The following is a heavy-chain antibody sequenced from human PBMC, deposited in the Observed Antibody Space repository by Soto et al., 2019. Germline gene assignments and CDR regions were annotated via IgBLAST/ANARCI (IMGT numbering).Heavy chain of an antibody. CDR1: VFSFSSYA. J-gene: IGHJ4*02. V-gene: IGHV3-23*01. CDR3: AKNYYFDS. CDR2: IGVTGGGVTGGAT. Sequence: GGSLRLSCAASVFSFSSYAMSWVRQAPGKGLEWVSSIGVTGGGVTGGATYYADSVKGRFFISRDNSRNTLFVEMNGLRGEDTAIYYCAKNYYFDSWGQGTLVTVSS.